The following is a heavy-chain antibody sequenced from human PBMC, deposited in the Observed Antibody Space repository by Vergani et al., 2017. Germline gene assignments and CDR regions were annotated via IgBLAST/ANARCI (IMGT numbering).Heavy chain of an antibody. Sequence: QVQLQQWGAGLLKPSETLSLTCAVYGGSFSGYYWSWIRQPPGKGLEWIGEINHSGSTNYNPSLKSRVTISVDTSKNQFSLKVSSVTAADTAVYYCARGPQYSGYAISEHYYYYYAMDVWGQGTTVTVSS. CDR2: INHSGST. D-gene: IGHD5-12*01. J-gene: IGHJ6*02. CDR1: GGSFSGYY. V-gene: IGHV4-34*01. CDR3: ARGPQYSGYAISEHYYYYYAMDV.